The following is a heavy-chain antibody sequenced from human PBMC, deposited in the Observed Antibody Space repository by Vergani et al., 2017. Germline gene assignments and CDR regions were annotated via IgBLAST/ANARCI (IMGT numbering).Heavy chain of an antibody. D-gene: IGHD4-17*01. CDR1: GYTFTGYY. Sequence: QVQLVQSGAEVKKPGASVKVSCKASGYTFTGYYMHWVRQAPGQGLEWMGWINPNSGGTNYAQKFQGRVTMTRDTSISTAYMELSRLRSYDTAVYYCARSTHYGDRRPPFDYGGQGTLVTGSS. J-gene: IGHJ4*02. CDR2: INPNSGGT. CDR3: ARSTHYGDRRPPFDY. V-gene: IGHV1-2*02.